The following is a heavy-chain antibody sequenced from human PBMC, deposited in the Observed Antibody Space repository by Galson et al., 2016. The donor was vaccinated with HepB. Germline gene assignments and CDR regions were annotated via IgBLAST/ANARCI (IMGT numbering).Heavy chain of an antibody. Sequence: SLRLSCAASGFTFSSFAMGWVRQAPGKGLDWVSIISESGDKTYYADSVRGRFTISRDNSKNTLYLQMNSLRADDTAVYYCVRRVITGTTRWFDPWGQGTLVTVSS. CDR3: VRRVITGTTRWFDP. D-gene: IGHD1-7*01. V-gene: IGHV3-23*01. CDR2: ISESGDKT. J-gene: IGHJ5*02. CDR1: GFTFSSFA.